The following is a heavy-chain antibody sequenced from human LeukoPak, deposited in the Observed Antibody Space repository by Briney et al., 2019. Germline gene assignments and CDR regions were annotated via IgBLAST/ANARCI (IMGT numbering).Heavy chain of an antibody. CDR3: ARSSSLLRGYFDY. V-gene: IGHV3-30-3*01. D-gene: IGHD2-15*01. Sequence: EGSLRLSCAASGFTFSSYAMHWVRQAPGKGLEWVAVISYDGSNKYYADSVKGRFTISRDNSKNTLYLQMNSLRAEDTAVYYCARSSSLLRGYFDYWGQGTLVTVSS. CDR1: GFTFSSYA. J-gene: IGHJ4*02. CDR2: ISYDGSNK.